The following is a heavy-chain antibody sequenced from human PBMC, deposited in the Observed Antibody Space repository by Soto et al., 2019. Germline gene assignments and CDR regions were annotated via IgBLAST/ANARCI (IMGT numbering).Heavy chain of an antibody. CDR3: ARSSYFYDSSGQPYFDY. CDR1: GESFSGYY. Sequence: PSETLSLTCAVYGESFSGYYWSWIRQPPGKGLEWIGEINHSGSTNYNPSLKSRVTISVDTSKNQFSLKLSSVTAADTAVYYCARSSYFYDSSGQPYFDYWGQGTLVTVSS. D-gene: IGHD3-22*01. CDR2: INHSGST. V-gene: IGHV4-34*01. J-gene: IGHJ4*02.